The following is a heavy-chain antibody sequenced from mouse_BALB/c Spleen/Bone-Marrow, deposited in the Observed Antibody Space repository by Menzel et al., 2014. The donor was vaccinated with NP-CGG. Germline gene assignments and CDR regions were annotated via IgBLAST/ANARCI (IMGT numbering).Heavy chain of an antibody. Sequence: VQGVESGAELVKPGASVRLSCKASGYSFTTYWIHWVKQRPGQGLEWIGEINPSNGRTNYNEKFKSKASLTVAKFSSTAYMQHSSLTSEDPAVYYCARYDGPAWFAYWGQGTLVTVSA. D-gene: IGHD2-3*01. V-gene: IGHV1S81*02. CDR1: GYSFTTYW. J-gene: IGHJ3*01. CDR2: INPSNGRT. CDR3: ARYDGPAWFAY.